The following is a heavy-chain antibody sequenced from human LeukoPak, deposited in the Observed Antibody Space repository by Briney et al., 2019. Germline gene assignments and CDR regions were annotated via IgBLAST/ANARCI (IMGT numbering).Heavy chain of an antibody. J-gene: IGHJ5*02. CDR1: GYSFPNYW. V-gene: IGHV5-51*07. CDR3: ARQLVARETNESGEYYKVGLDP. Sequence: GESLKISCKGSGYSFPNYWIAWVHQMPGKGLEWMGIIFPDDSDTRYSPSFQGQVTISVDKSISTAYLQWSSLRASDTAMYYCARQLVARETNESGEYYKVGLDPWGQGTQVTVSS. CDR2: IFPDDSDT. D-gene: IGHD3-10*01.